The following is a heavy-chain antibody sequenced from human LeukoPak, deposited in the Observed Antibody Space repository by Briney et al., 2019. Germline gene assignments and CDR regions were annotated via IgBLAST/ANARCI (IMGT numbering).Heavy chain of an antibody. D-gene: IGHD6-19*01. J-gene: IGHJ3*02. CDR3: AKVSSSGWDAHAFDI. Sequence: TGGSLRLSCAASGFTFSSYSMNWVRQAPGKGLEWVSSISSSSSYIYYADSLKGRFTISRDNAKNSLYLQMNSLRAEDTAVYYCAKVSSSGWDAHAFDIWGQGTMVTVSS. V-gene: IGHV3-21*01. CDR1: GFTFSSYS. CDR2: ISSSSSYI.